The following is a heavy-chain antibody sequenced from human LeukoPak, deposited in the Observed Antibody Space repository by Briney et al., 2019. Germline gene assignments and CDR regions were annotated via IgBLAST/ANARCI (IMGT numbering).Heavy chain of an antibody. Sequence: GASVKVSCKTSGYTFTYYGVIWVRQAPGQGLEWMGWISGYNGNTKYAEKFQDSVSMSRDSSTGTAYMEVRSLTSDDTAVYYCARDLYPSLEVADPRGGMDVWGQGTTVTVSS. CDR3: ARDLYPSLEVADPRGGMDV. CDR2: ISGYNGNT. V-gene: IGHV1-18*01. J-gene: IGHJ6*02. D-gene: IGHD6-19*01. CDR1: GYTFTYYG.